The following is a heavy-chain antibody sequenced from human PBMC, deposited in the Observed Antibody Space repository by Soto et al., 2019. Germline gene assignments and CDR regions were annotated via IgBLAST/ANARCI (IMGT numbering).Heavy chain of an antibody. CDR1: GFTFSTCW. J-gene: IGHJ4*02. Sequence: EVQLVESGGGLVQPGGSLRLACAASGFTFSTCWMSWVRQAPGKGLEWVANIKQDGSEQYYLDSVNGRFTISRDNTKNSLYLQMSGLRAEDTAVYYCAIPPWGMLPSWGQGTLVTVSS. CDR3: AIPPWGMLPS. V-gene: IGHV3-7*01. CDR2: IKQDGSEQ. D-gene: IGHD2-8*01.